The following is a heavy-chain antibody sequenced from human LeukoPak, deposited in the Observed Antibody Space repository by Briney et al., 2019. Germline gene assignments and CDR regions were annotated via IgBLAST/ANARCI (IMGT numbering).Heavy chain of an antibody. CDR3: AREDFRFGVRSFDI. Sequence: PGGSLRLSCAASGFTFSNYWMHWVRQAPGKGLVWVSRINSDESSRTYAESVKGRFTISRDNAKNTLYLQMNSLRAEDTAVYYCAREDFRFGVRSFDIWGQGTMVTVSS. J-gene: IGHJ3*02. V-gene: IGHV3-74*01. D-gene: IGHD3-10*01. CDR2: INSDESSR. CDR1: GFTFSNYW.